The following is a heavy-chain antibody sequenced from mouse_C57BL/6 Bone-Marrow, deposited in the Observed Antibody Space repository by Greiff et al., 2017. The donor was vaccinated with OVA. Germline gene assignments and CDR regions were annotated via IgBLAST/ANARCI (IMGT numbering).Heavy chain of an antibody. Sequence: EVQLQQSGPELVKPGASVKISCKASGYTFTDYYMNWVKQSHGKSLEWIGDINPNNGGTSYNQKFKGKATLTVDKSSSTAYMELSSLTSEDSAVYYCARTYYSNYVGFAYWGQGTLVTVSA. J-gene: IGHJ3*01. CDR2: INPNNGGT. D-gene: IGHD2-5*01. CDR1: GYTFTDYY. CDR3: ARTYYSNYVGFAY. V-gene: IGHV1-26*01.